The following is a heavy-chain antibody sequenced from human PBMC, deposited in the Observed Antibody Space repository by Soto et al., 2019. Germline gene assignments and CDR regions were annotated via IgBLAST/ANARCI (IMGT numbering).Heavy chain of an antibody. J-gene: IGHJ4*02. CDR1: GFTFSSYS. V-gene: IGHV3-21*01. CDR2: ISSSSYI. Sequence: GGSLRLSCAASGFTFSSYSMNWVRQAPGKGLEWVSSISSSSYIYYADSVKGRFTISRDNAKNSLYLQMNSLRAEDTAVYYCASLTVWLHKDYWGQGTLVTVSS. D-gene: IGHD5-12*01. CDR3: ASLTVWLHKDY.